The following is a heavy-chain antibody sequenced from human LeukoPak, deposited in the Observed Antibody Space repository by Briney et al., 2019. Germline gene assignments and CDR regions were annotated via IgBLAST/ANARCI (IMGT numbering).Heavy chain of an antibody. CDR1: GGSISSYY. D-gene: IGHD2-15*01. CDR3: ARDCSGGTCYNGILAGMDV. J-gene: IGHJ6*02. Sequence: SETLSLTCSVSGGSISSYYWSWIRQPPGKGLGWIGFVYYNGSTNYNPSLRSRVTISADTSKNQFSLRLNSVTAADTAVYYCARDCSGGTCYNGILAGMDVWGQGTTVTVSS. CDR2: VYYNGST. V-gene: IGHV4-59*01.